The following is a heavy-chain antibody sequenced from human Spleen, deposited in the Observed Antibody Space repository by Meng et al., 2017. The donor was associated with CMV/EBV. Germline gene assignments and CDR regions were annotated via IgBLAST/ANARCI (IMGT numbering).Heavy chain of an antibody. J-gene: IGHJ4*02. CDR3: ARNSYGEHFDY. Sequence: GESLKISCAASGFTFSSYSMNWVRQAPGKGLEWVSSISSSSSYIYYADSVRGRFTISRDNAKNSLYLQMNSLRAEDTAVYYCARNSYGEHFDYWGQGTLVTVSS. D-gene: IGHD5-18*01. CDR1: GFTFSSYS. V-gene: IGHV3-21*01. CDR2: ISSSSSYI.